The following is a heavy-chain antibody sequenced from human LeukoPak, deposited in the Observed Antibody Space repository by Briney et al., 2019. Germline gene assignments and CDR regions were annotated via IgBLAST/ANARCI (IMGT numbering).Heavy chain of an antibody. CDR1: GFTFSSYW. CDR3: ARDASWSGYPDY. V-gene: IGHV3-74*01. CDR2: INSDGSST. J-gene: IGHJ4*02. Sequence: GSLRLSCAASGFTFSSYWMHWVRQAPGKGLVWVSRINSDGSSTNYADSVKGRFTSSRDNAKNTLYLQMNSLRAEDTAVYYCARDASWSGYPDYWGQGTLVTVSS. D-gene: IGHD3-3*01.